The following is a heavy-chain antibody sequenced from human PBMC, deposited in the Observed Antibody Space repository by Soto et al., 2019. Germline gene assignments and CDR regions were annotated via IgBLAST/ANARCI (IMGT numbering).Heavy chain of an antibody. V-gene: IGHV1-18*04. CDR2: INADNGNT. CDR1: GYTFTSYG. Sequence: ASVKVSCKASGYTFTSYGISWVRQAPGQGLERMGWINADNGNTKYAQKFQGRVTMTTDTSASTAYMELSSLRSEDTAVYYCARNPQQNGYWFDPWGQGTLVTVSS. D-gene: IGHD6-13*01. CDR3: ARNPQQNGYWFDP. J-gene: IGHJ5*02.